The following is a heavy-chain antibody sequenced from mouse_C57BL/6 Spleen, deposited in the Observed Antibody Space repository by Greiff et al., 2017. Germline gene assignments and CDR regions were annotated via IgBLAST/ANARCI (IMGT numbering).Heavy chain of an antibody. CDR1: GYTFTSYW. V-gene: IGHV1-64*01. Sequence: VKLQQPGAELVKPGASVKLSCKASGYTFTSYWMHWVKQRPGQGLEWIGMIHPNSGSTNYNEKFKSKATLTVDKSSSTAYMQLSSLTSEDSAVYYCAASLYYFDYWGQGTTLTVSS. CDR3: AASLYYFDY. D-gene: IGHD6-1*01. J-gene: IGHJ2*01. CDR2: IHPNSGST.